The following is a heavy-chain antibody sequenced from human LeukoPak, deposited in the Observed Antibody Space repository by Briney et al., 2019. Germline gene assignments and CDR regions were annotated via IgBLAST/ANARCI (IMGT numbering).Heavy chain of an antibody. CDR1: GFTFSSYA. CDR2: ISSSSSYI. D-gene: IGHD1-26*01. V-gene: IGHV3-21*01. CDR3: ARDRSGSYERDWFDP. J-gene: IGHJ5*02. Sequence: GRSLRLSCAASGFTFSSYAMHWVRQAPGKGLEWVSSISSSSSYIYYPDSVKGRFTISRDDAKNSLYLQMNSLRAEDTAVYYCARDRSGSYERDWFDPWGQGTLVTVSS.